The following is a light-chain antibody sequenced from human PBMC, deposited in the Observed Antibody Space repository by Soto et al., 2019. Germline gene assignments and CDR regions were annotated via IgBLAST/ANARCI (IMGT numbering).Light chain of an antibody. CDR2: KDS. V-gene: IGLV3-25*02. J-gene: IGLJ2*01. Sequence: SYELTQSHSVSVSPGQTARISCSGDALPKQFAYWYQQKPGQAPVIVIHKDSERPSGIPDRFSGSSSGTTVTLTISGVQAEDEADYYCQSADSSGTYPVFGGGTKVTVL. CDR1: ALPKQF. CDR3: QSADSSGTYPV.